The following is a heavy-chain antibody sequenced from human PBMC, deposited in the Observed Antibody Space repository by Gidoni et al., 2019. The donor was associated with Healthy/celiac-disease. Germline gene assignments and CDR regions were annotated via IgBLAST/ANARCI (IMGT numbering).Heavy chain of an antibody. Sequence: EVQLLESGGGLVQHGGSLRLSCAASGFTFSSYAMCLVRQAPGKGLEWVSAISGSGGSTYYADSVKGRFTISRDNSKNTLYLQMNSLRAEDTAVYYCATVAGIGGAFDIWGQGTMVTVSS. V-gene: IGHV3-23*01. CDR1: GFTFSSYA. D-gene: IGHD6-19*01. J-gene: IGHJ3*02. CDR2: ISGSGGST. CDR3: ATVAGIGGAFDI.